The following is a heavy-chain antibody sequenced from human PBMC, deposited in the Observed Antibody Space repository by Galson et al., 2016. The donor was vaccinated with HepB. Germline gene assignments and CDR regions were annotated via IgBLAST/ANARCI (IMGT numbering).Heavy chain of an antibody. Sequence: SVKVSCKASGYTFISYGISWVRQAPGQGLEWMGWISPYDGNTNYAQNLQRRVYMTTATSMATAYMEPRNLRSDDSGVYFCARGGYYHGAGMTYKYYGMAVWGQGTTVTVSS. CDR1: GYTFISYG. CDR2: ISPYDGNT. D-gene: IGHD3-10*01. CDR3: ARGGYYHGAGMTYKYYGMAV. V-gene: IGHV1-18*01. J-gene: IGHJ6*02.